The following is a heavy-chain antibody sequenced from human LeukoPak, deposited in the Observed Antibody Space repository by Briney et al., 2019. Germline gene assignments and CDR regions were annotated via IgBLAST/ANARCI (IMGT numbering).Heavy chain of an antibody. D-gene: IGHD3-10*01. V-gene: IGHV3-48*02. J-gene: IGHJ4*02. Sequence: GGSLRLSCAASGFTFSSYRMNWVRQAPGKGLEWVSYISSSSSTIYYADAVKGRFTISRDNAKNSLYLQMNSLRDEDTAVYYCARDLMVRGVIHDYWGQGTLVNVSS. CDR3: ARDLMVRGVIHDY. CDR2: ISSSSSTI. CDR1: GFTFSSYR.